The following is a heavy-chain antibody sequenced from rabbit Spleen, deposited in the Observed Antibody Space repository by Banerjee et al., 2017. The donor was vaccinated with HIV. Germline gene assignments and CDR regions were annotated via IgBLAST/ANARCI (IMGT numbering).Heavy chain of an antibody. CDR3: ARDTSTSFSSYGMDL. D-gene: IGHD1-1*01. V-gene: IGHV1S40*01. J-gene: IGHJ6*01. CDR2: IDIGSSGFT. Sequence: QSLEESGGDLVKPGASLTLTCTASGVSFSSSSYLCWVRQAPGKGLEWIACIDIGSSGFTYFATWAKGRFTISKTSSTTVTLQMTRLTAADTATYFCARDTSTSFSSYGMDLWGPGTLVPVS. CDR1: GVSFSSSSY.